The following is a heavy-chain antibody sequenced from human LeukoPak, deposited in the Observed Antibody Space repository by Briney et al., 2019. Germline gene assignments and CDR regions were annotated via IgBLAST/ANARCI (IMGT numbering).Heavy chain of an antibody. D-gene: IGHD1-1*01. CDR3: ARDPSTLTRRDDY. J-gene: IGHJ4*02. CDR1: IFSFNLYG. Sequence: GGSLRLSYAASIFSFNLYGISWVRQAPGKGLEWIATISGSGTNTHYADSVKGRLSISRDNSKNTVYVQMNSLRAEDTAVYYCARDPSTLTRRDDYWGQGTLVTVSS. CDR2: ISGSGTNT. V-gene: IGHV3-23*01.